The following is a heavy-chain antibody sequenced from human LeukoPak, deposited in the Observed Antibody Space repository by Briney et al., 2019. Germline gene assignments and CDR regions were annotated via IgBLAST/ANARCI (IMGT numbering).Heavy chain of an antibody. CDR3: AILPDYSNYYYMDV. J-gene: IGHJ6*03. CDR2: IIPIFGTA. V-gene: IGHV1-69*06. Sequence: SVKVSCKASGGTFSSYAISWVRQAPGQGLEWMGGIIPIFGTANYAQKFQGRVTITADKSTSTAYMELSSLRSEDTAVYYCAILPDYSNYYYMDVWGKGTTVTASS. CDR1: GGTFSSYA. D-gene: IGHD4-11*01.